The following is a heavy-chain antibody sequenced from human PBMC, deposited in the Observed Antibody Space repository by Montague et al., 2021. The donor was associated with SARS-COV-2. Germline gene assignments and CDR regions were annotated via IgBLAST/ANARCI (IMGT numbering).Heavy chain of an antibody. CDR2: INHSGST. Sequence: SETLSLTCAVYGGSFSGYYWSWIRQPPGKGPEWIGEINHSGSTNXNPSPKSRVTISVDTSKNQFSLKLSSVTAADTAVYYCARGSWHIVVVTAIRDGYYGMDVWGQGTTVTVSS. D-gene: IGHD2-21*02. CDR3: ARGSWHIVVVTAIRDGYYGMDV. CDR1: GGSFSGYY. J-gene: IGHJ6*02. V-gene: IGHV4-34*01.